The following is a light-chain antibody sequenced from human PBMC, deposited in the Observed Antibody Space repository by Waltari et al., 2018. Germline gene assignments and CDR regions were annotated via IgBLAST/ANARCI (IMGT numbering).Light chain of an antibody. CDR1: ACPTKY. J-gene: IGLJ2*01. CDR3: YSTDSSGNHRV. CDR2: EDT. Sequence: SYELTPPPSVSASPGQTARITCSGDACPTKYAYRYQQKSGRAPVLVIYEDTKRPPGIPERISGSSSGTMATLTVSGAQVEDEADYYCYSTDSSGNHRVFGGGTRLTVL. V-gene: IGLV3-10*01.